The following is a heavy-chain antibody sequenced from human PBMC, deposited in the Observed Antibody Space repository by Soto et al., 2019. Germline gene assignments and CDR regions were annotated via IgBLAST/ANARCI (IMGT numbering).Heavy chain of an antibody. CDR1: GFTFSDYY. CDR2: ISSSGSTI. Sequence: GGSLRLSCAASGFTFSDYYMSWIRQAPGKGLEWVSYISSSGSTIYYADSVKGRFTISRDNAKNSLYLQMNSLRAEDTAEYYCATTMVRGVTFDYWGQGTLVTVSS. V-gene: IGHV3-11*01. D-gene: IGHD3-10*01. J-gene: IGHJ4*02. CDR3: ATTMVRGVTFDY.